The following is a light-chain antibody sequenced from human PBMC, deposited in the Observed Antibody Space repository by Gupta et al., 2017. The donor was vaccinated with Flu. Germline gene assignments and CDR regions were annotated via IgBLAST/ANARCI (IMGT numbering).Light chain of an antibody. Sequence: ERATLSCRASQSVSSTYLAWYQQKPGQAPSLLIYGAFSRATGIPDRFSGGGSGTDFTLTINRLESEDFAVYYCQQYGSSPQTFGQGTKVELK. V-gene: IGKV3-20*01. CDR3: QQYGSSPQT. CDR1: QSVSSTY. CDR2: GAF. J-gene: IGKJ1*01.